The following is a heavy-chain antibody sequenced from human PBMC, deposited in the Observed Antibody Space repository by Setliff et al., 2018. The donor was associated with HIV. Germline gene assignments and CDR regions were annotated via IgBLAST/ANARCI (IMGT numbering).Heavy chain of an antibody. D-gene: IGHD2-21*01. CDR2: MSKRGTY. CDR1: GGSVSSGAYF. CDR3: ARDAVEASIPGGWFDS. J-gene: IGHJ5*01. V-gene: IGHV4-31*03. Sequence: LSLTCTVSGGSVSSGAYFWSWIRQHPGKGLEWMGYMSKRGTYIINPSLESRMTMSVDTSKNQLYLRLKSVTAADTAVYFCARDAVEASIPGGWFDSWGPGTLVTAPQ.